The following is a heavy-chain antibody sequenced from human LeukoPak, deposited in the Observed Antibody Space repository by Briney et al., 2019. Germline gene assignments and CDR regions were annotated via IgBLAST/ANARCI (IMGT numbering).Heavy chain of an antibody. CDR3: AKRSSSSYYYYYGMDV. CDR2: ISGSGGST. V-gene: IGHV3-23*01. CDR1: GFTFSSYA. J-gene: IGHJ6*02. D-gene: IGHD6-6*01. Sequence: GGSLRLSCAASGFTFSSYAMSWVRQAPGKGLEWVSAISGSGGSTYYADSVKGRFTISRDNSKNTLYLQMNSLRAEDTAVYYCAKRSSSSYYYYYGMDVWGQGTAVTVSS.